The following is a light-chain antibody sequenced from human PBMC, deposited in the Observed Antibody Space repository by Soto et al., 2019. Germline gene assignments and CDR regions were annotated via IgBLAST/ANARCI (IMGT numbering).Light chain of an antibody. CDR3: QQYYSIPYS. Sequence: DIVMTQSPDSLAVSLGERATINCKSSQSVFYSSNNKNYIAWYQQKPGQPPKLLIYWASTRESGVPDRFSGSGSGADFTLTISSLRAEDVAVYYCQQYYSIPYSFGQGTNVEIK. CDR2: WAS. J-gene: IGKJ2*01. CDR1: QSVFYSSNNKNY. V-gene: IGKV4-1*01.